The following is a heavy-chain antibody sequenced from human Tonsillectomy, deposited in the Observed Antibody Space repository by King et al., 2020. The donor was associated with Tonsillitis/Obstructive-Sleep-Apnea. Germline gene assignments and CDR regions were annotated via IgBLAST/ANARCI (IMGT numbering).Heavy chain of an antibody. CDR2: IYYSGST. Sequence: QLQESGPGLVKPSQTLSLTCTVSGGSISSGNYYWNWIRQHPGKGLEWIGYIYYSGSTYYNPSLKSRVTISVDTSKNQFSLKLSSVTAADTAVYYCARGDCSSTSCHDYYYYGMDVWGQGTMVTVSS. J-gene: IGHJ6*02. D-gene: IGHD2-2*01. CDR3: ARGDCSSTSCHDYYYYGMDV. CDR1: GGSISSGNYY. V-gene: IGHV4-31*03.